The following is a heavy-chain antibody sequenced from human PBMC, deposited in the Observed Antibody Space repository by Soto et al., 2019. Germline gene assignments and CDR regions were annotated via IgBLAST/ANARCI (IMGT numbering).Heavy chain of an antibody. V-gene: IGHV1-2*02. CDR3: AGAHPWAPQRRFDS. CDR1: GYTFTHYC. J-gene: IGHJ4*02. Sequence: SVKVSRKASGYTFTHYCIHWLRQAPAQGLEWVAWINPKSGGTSYAQKFQGRVTLTTDTSVNTAYMDLSGLESDDTAIYYCAGAHPWAPQRRFDSWGPGTLVTVSS. D-gene: IGHD3-16*01. CDR2: INPKSGGT.